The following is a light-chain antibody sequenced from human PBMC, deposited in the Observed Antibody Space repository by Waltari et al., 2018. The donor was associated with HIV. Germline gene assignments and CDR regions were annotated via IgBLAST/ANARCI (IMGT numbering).Light chain of an antibody. J-gene: IGKJ2*03. CDR3: QQYYNSPLS. V-gene: IGKV1-NL1*01. CDR1: RDIVSS. Sequence: DIQITQSPSSLSASVGDRVTLTCRASRDIVSSLAWYQQKPGKPPKLLVYGASKLQSGVPSRFSGSGSGTTYTLIIGCLQADDFATYFCQQYYNSPLSFGQGTKVEMK. CDR2: GAS.